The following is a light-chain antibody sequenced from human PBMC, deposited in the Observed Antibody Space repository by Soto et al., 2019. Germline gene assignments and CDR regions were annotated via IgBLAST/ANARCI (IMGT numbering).Light chain of an antibody. J-gene: IGKJ2*01. CDR2: AAS. CDR1: QGISSY. V-gene: IGKV1-9*01. Sequence: DIQLTQSPSFLSASVGDRVTITCRASQGISSYLAWYQQKPGKAPKLLIYAASPLQSGVPSRFSGSASGTEFTRTISSLQPEDFATYYCQQLNSYPQTFGQGTKLEIK. CDR3: QQLNSYPQT.